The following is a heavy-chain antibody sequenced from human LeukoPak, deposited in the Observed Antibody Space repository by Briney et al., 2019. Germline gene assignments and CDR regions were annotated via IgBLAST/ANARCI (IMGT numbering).Heavy chain of an antibody. Sequence: GGSLRLSCAASGFTFSNYWMSWVRQAPGKGLEWVANIKEDGSEKYYADSVKGRFTISRDNARNSLYLQMNSLRAEDTAVYYCASGRQLGYWGQGTLVTVSS. D-gene: IGHD6-13*01. CDR3: ASGRQLGY. V-gene: IGHV3-7*01. CDR2: IKEDGSEK. J-gene: IGHJ4*02. CDR1: GFTFSNYW.